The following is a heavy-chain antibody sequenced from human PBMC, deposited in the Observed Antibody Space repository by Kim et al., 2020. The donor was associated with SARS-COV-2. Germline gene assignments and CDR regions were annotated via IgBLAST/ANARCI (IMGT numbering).Heavy chain of an antibody. Sequence: SETLSLTCTVSGGSISSSTYYWGWIRQPPGKGLEWIATIYYSGRTFYNPSLKSRVTISVDTSKDQFSPKLSSVTAADTAVYYCARVGYRNGYSTYVDYWGQGTLVSVSS. V-gene: IGHV4-39*01. CDR3: ARVGYRNGYSTYVDY. D-gene: IGHD5-18*01. J-gene: IGHJ4*02. CDR2: IYYSGRT. CDR1: GGSISSSTYY.